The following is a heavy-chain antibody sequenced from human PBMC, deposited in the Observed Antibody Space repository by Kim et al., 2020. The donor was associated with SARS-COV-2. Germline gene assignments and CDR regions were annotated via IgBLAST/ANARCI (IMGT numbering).Heavy chain of an antibody. CDR2: MNPNSGNT. D-gene: IGHD3-3*01. Sequence: ASVKVSCKASGYTFTSYDINWVRQATGQGLEWMGWMNPNSGNTGYAQKFQGRVTMTRNTSISTAYMELSSLRSEDTAVYYCARELVERITIFGVVNPYPAYYYYGMDVWGQGTTVTVSS. J-gene: IGHJ6*02. CDR3: ARELVERITIFGVVNPYPAYYYYGMDV. CDR1: GYTFTSYD. V-gene: IGHV1-8*01.